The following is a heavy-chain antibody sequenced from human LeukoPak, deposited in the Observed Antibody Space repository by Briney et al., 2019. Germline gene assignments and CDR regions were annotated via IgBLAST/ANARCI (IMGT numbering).Heavy chain of an antibody. J-gene: IGHJ4*02. CDR1: GLTFDNYA. CDR2: ISLNSGYI. CDR3: AKVRGTYSSGYFFDY. D-gene: IGHD6-19*01. V-gene: IGHV3-9*01. Sequence: GGSLRLSCAASGLTFDNYAMHWVRQAPGKGLEWLSFISLNSGYIGYADSVKGRFTISRDNAKKSLDLQMNNLRAEDSAFYYCAKVRGTYSSGYFFDYWGQGTLVTASS.